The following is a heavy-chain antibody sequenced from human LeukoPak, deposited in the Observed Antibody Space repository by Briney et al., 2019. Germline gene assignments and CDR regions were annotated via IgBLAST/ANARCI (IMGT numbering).Heavy chain of an antibody. J-gene: IGHJ4*02. Sequence: GGSLRLSCAASGFTFDDYAMHWVRQAPGKGLEWVSHISWNSGSIAYADSVKGRFTISRDNAKNSLHLQMNSLKPEDTALYYCAKDSLYESSGYYDYWGQGTLVTVSS. V-gene: IGHV3-9*01. CDR3: AKDSLYESSGYYDY. CDR2: ISWNSGSI. D-gene: IGHD3-22*01. CDR1: GFTFDDYA.